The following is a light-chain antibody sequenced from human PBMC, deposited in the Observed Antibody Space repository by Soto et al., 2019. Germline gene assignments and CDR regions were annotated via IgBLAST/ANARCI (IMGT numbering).Light chain of an antibody. J-gene: IGKJ4*01. CDR3: QQALT. V-gene: IGKV3-11*01. CDR1: QSVSSY. Sequence: DIVMTQSPATLSVSPGERATLSCRASQSVSSYLAWYQQKPGQALRLLIYDASSRATGIPARFSGSGSGTDFTLTISRIEPEDFAVYCCQQALTFGGGTKVDI. CDR2: DAS.